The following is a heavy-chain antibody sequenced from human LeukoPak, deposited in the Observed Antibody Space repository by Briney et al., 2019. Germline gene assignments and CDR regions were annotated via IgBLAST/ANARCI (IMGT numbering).Heavy chain of an antibody. D-gene: IGHD6-13*01. CDR2: ITGSGVTT. V-gene: IGHV3-23*01. J-gene: IGHJ6*02. CDR3: AREWYSSSWYESNYYYGMDV. CDR1: GFTFSSYA. Sequence: GGSLRLSCAASGFTFSSYAMSWVRQAPGKGLEWISTITGSGVTTYYADSVKGRFTISRDNSKNTLFLQMNSLRAEDTAVYYCAREWYSSSWYESNYYYGMDVWGQGTTVTVSS.